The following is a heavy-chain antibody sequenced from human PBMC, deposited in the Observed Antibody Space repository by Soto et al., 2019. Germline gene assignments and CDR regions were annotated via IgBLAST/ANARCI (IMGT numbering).Heavy chain of an antibody. CDR3: VRDLRYCTGASCYPNFDY. V-gene: IGHV3-21*01. Sequence: PGWSLRLSCAASGFTFSNYRMNWVRQAPGKGLEWVSSISSGSTYIYYADSLKGRFTISRDNAKNSLYLQMNSLRVEDTAVYYCVRDLRYCTGASCYPNFDYWGQGTRVTVSS. CDR2: ISSGSTYI. CDR1: GFTFSNYR. J-gene: IGHJ4*02. D-gene: IGHD2-15*01.